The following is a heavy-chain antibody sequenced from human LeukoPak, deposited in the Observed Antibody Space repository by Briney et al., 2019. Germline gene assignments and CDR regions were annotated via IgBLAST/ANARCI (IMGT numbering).Heavy chain of an antibody. D-gene: IGHD2/OR15-2a*01. CDR2: ISGSSSST. CDR3: AREIDYYFDY. Sequence: GGSLRLSCAASGFTFSSYAMSWVRQAPGKGLEWVSAISGSSSSTYYADSVKGRFTISRDNAKNSLYLQVNSLRAEDTAVYNCAREIDYYFDYWGQGTLVTVSS. V-gene: IGHV3-23*01. CDR1: GFTFSSYA. J-gene: IGHJ4*02.